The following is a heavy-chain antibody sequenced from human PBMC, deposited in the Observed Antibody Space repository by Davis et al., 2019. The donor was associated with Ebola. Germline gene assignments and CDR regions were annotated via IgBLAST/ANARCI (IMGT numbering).Heavy chain of an antibody. CDR1: GYSFTSYW. D-gene: IGHD6-13*01. CDR3: ARYSSSWLYYFDY. V-gene: IGHV5-51*01. CDR2: IYPGDSDT. J-gene: IGHJ4*02. Sequence: PGGSLRLSCRGSGYSFTSYWIDWVRQLPGKGLEWMGIIYPGDSDTRYSPSFQGQVTISADKSISTAYLQWSSLKASDTAMYYCARYSSSWLYYFDYWGQGTLVTVSS.